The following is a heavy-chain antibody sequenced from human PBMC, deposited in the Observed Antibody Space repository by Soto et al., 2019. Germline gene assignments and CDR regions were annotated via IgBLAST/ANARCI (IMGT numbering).Heavy chain of an antibody. CDR3: ARDLWQGGEPYGMDV. Sequence: SETLSLTCTVSGGSISSGDYYWSWIRQPPGKGLEWIGYIYYSGSTYYNPSLKSRVTISVDTSKNQFSLKLSAVTAADTAVYYCARDLWQGGEPYGMDVWGQGTTVTVSS. D-gene: IGHD7-27*01. CDR1: GGSISSGDYY. CDR2: IYYSGST. J-gene: IGHJ6*02. V-gene: IGHV4-30-4*01.